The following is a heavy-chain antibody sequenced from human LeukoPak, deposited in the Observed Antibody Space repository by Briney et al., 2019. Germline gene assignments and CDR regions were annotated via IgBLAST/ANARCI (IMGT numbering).Heavy chain of an antibody. Sequence: GESLRLSCAASGFSVSGNYLTWVRQAPGRGLEWVSFINIHDDAFYADSVKGRFTVSRDNSKNILYLQMNSLRAEDTAIYYCARGPVYYDTTGSYLAERPYFDSWGQGTLVTVSS. D-gene: IGHD3-16*01. CDR3: ARGPVYYDTTGSYLAERPYFDS. CDR2: INIHDDA. CDR1: GFSVSGNY. V-gene: IGHV3-53*01. J-gene: IGHJ4*02.